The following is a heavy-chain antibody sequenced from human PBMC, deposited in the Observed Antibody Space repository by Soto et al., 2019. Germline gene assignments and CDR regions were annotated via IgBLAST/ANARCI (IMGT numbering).Heavy chain of an antibody. Sequence: SLKVSCASSGFTFSSYSMSLVLQAPGKGLEWVSAISGSGGSTYYADSVKGRFTISRDNSKNTLYLQMNSLRAEDTAVYYCANQLTTEYAFDIWGQGTMVTVSS. CDR1: GFTFSSYS. CDR3: ANQLTTEYAFDI. D-gene: IGHD4-17*01. CDR2: ISGSGGST. V-gene: IGHV3-23*01. J-gene: IGHJ3*02.